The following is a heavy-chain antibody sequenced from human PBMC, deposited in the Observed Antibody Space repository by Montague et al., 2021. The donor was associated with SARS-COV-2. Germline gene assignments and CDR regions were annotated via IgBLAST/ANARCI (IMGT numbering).Heavy chain of an antibody. Sequence: SETLSLTCAVYGGSFSAYYWSWIRQPPGKGLEWIGEINHRGTSNYNPSLKSRVSISVDTSKNQFSLYLGSVTAADTAVYYCARGREHFNMIVVVMNGGEYYLDYWGQGTTVTVSS. J-gene: IGHJ4*02. CDR1: GGSFSAYY. V-gene: IGHV4-34*01. CDR2: INHRGTS. D-gene: IGHD3-22*01. CDR3: ARGREHFNMIVVVMNGGEYYLDY.